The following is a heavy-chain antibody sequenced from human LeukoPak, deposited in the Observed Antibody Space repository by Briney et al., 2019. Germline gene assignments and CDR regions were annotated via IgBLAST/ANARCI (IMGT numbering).Heavy chain of an antibody. CDR2: ISYTGTT. D-gene: IGHD2-21*02. V-gene: IGHV4-30-4*08. CDR1: SGSISSGDYY. J-gene: IGHJ4*02. Sequence: PSQTLSLTCTVSSGSISSGDYYWSWIRQPPGKGLEWIGYISYTGTTYYNPSLKSRVTISEDTSKNLFSLNLSSVTAADTAAYYCARLGTAPFDYWGQGTLVTVSS. CDR3: ARLGTAPFDY.